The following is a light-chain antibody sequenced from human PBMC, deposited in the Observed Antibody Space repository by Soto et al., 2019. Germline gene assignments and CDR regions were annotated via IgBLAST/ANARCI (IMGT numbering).Light chain of an antibody. J-gene: IGKJ1*01. CDR3: QQSSDWPRT. CDR2: SAT. V-gene: IGKV3-15*01. Sequence: EIVMTQSPATLYASPGESATLSCRASQSVNTRLAWYQQRPGQPPRLLIYSATARATGIPARFSASGSGTEFTLTISRLQSEDFAIYYCQQSSDWPRTFGQGTRVEIK. CDR1: QSVNTR.